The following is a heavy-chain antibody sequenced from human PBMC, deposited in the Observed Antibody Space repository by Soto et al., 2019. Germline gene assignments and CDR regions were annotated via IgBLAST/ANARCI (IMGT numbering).Heavy chain of an antibody. V-gene: IGHV4-59*01. CDR3: ARDGTEGGAAAGTDYYGMDV. J-gene: IGHJ6*02. D-gene: IGHD6-13*01. CDR2: IYYSGST. CDR1: GGSISSYY. Sequence: QVQLQESGPGLVKPSETLSLTCTVSGGSISSYYWSWIRQPPGKGLEWIGYIYYSGSTNYNPSLKSRVTISVDTSKNQFSLKLSSVTAADTAVYYCARDGTEGGAAAGTDYYGMDVWGQGTTVTVSS.